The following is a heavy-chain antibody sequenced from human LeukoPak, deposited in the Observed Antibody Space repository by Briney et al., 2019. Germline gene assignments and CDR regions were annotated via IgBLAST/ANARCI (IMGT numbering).Heavy chain of an antibody. Sequence: ASVKVSCKASGYTFTSYGISWVRQAPGQGLEWMGWISAYNGNTNYAQKLQGRVTMTTDTSTSTAYMELSSLRSEDTAVYYCASGSTTNYYDSSGYLTPRYYFDYWGQGTLVTVSS. D-gene: IGHD3-22*01. CDR1: GYTFTSYG. J-gene: IGHJ4*02. CDR2: ISAYNGNT. V-gene: IGHV1-18*01. CDR3: ASGSTTNYYDSSGYLTPRYYFDY.